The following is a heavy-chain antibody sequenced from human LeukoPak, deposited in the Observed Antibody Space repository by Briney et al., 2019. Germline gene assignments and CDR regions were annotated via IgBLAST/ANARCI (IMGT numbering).Heavy chain of an antibody. D-gene: IGHD1-20*01. V-gene: IGHV4-59*01. Sequence: SETLSLTCTVSGGSISSYYWSWIRQPPGKGLEWIGYIYYSGSTNYNPSLKSRVTISVDTSKNQFSLKLSSVTAAATAVYYCARELTGTPAVFDYWGQGTLLTVSS. J-gene: IGHJ4*02. CDR3: ARELTGTPAVFDY. CDR2: IYYSGST. CDR1: GGSISSYY.